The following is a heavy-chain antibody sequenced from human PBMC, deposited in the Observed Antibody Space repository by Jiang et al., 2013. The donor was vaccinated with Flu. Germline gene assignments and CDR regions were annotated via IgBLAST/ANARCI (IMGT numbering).Heavy chain of an antibody. D-gene: IGHD5-24*01. Sequence: GAEVKKPGSSVKVSCKASGYTFASYAMHWVRQAPGQRLEWMGWINTGNGNTKYSQKFQVRVTITRDTSASTAYMELSSLRSDDTAVYYCARKMDYFDSWGQGTLVSVSS. CDR2: INTGNGNT. V-gene: IGHV1-3*04. CDR1: GYTFASYA. J-gene: IGHJ4*02. CDR3: ARKMDYFDS.